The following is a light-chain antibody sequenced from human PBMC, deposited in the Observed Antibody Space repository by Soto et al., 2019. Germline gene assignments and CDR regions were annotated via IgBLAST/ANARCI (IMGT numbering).Light chain of an antibody. J-gene: IGKJ4*01. CDR2: AAS. CDR1: QSISSY. V-gene: IGKV1-39*01. CDR3: QQSYSTPRT. Sequence: DLQMTQSPSSLSASVGDRVTITCRASQSISSYLNWYQQQPGKAPNLLIYAASSLQSGVPSGFSGSGSGTRFPRPISSLQPEDFAIYYCQQSYSTPRTFGGGTKVDI.